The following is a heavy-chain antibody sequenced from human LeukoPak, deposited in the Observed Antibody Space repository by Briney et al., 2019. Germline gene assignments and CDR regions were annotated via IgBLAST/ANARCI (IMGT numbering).Heavy chain of an antibody. CDR3: ARDGYSGSYYEPTNFDY. Sequence: GGSLRLSCAASGFTFSSYEMNWVRQAPGKGLEWVSYISSSGSTIYYADSVKGRFTIPRDNAKNSLYLQMNSLRAEDTAVYYCARDGYSGSYYEPTNFDYWGQGTLVTVSS. CDR2: ISSSGSTI. V-gene: IGHV3-48*03. J-gene: IGHJ4*02. D-gene: IGHD1-26*01. CDR1: GFTFSSYE.